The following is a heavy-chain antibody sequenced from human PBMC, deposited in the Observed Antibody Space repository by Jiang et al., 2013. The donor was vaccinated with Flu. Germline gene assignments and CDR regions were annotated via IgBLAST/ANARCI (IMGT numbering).Heavy chain of an antibody. CDR3: TKEGGLNPINYYGSGSYYPRSYWYFDL. J-gene: IGHJ2*01. V-gene: IGHV3-23*04. Sequence: VQLVESGGGLVQPGGSLRLSCAASGFTFSSYAMSWVRQAPGKGLEWVSVISGSGGSTYYADSVKGRFTISRDNSKNTLYLQMNSLRAEDTAVYYCTKEGGLNPINYYGSGSYYPRSYWYFDLWGRGTLVTVSS. CDR1: GFTFSSYA. D-gene: IGHD3-10*01. CDR2: ISGSGGST.